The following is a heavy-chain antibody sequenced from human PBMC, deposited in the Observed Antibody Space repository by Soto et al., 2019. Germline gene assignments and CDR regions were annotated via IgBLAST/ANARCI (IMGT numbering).Heavy chain of an antibody. CDR1: GASVSSGSHY. J-gene: IGHJ5*02. Sequence: ASQTLSLTCSVSGASVSSGSHYWGLIRQSPGKGLEWIGFIYYSGSTNYNPSLKSRVTMSVDTSKNKFSLELSPVTAADTAVYYCARERLRGWFDPWGQGTLVTVSS. CDR3: ARERLRGWFDP. CDR2: IYYSGST. V-gene: IGHV4-61*01. D-gene: IGHD4-17*01.